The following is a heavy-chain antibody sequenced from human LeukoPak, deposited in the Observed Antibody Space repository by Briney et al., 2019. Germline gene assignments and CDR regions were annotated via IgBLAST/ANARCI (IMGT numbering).Heavy chain of an antibody. V-gene: IGHV4-39*01. D-gene: IGHD4-23*01. CDR2: ISYSGST. CDR1: GDSISRSSYF. J-gene: IGHJ4*02. CDR3: ARHVNTVVTDFDT. Sequence: SDTLSLTCTVSGDSISRSSYFWGWNRQPPGKALEWIGTISYSGSTYYNPSLKSRVTISVDTSKNQFSLMLRSVTAADAAVYYCARHVNTVVTDFDTWGQGTLGTVSS.